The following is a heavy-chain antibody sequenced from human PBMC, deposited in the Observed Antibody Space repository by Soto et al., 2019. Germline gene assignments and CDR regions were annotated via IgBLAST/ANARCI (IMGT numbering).Heavy chain of an antibody. Sequence: EVQLLESGGTLVQVGGSLRLSCVASGFSFSNYAVTWVRQAPGKGLEWVSAISGSGAGTYYADSVKGRFTISRDNSKNTVHLQMNSLRVEDTAVYHCAKRIKRGINYVGNAMDVWGQGTTVIVS. CDR1: GFSFSNYA. J-gene: IGHJ6*02. D-gene: IGHD1-26*01. CDR2: ISGSGAGT. V-gene: IGHV3-23*01. CDR3: AKRIKRGINYVGNAMDV.